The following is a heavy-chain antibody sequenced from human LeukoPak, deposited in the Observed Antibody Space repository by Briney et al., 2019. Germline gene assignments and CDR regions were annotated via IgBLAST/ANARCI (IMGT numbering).Heavy chain of an antibody. CDR2: ISYDGSNK. CDR3: ARDTYCSGGICYSLAVDY. J-gene: IGHJ4*02. CDR1: AFTFSSYA. D-gene: IGHD2-15*01. V-gene: IGHV3-30*04. Sequence: GRSLRLSCAASAFTFSSYAMHWIRHAPGKGLEGAAVISYDGSNKYYADSVKGRFTISRDNSKNTFYLQMNSLRADDTAVYSCARDTYCSGGICYSLAVDYWGQGTLVTVSS.